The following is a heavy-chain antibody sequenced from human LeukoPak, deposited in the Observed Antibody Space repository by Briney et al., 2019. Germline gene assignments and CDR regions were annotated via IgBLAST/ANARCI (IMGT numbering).Heavy chain of an antibody. CDR2: IYYSGST. V-gene: IGHV4-59*12. J-gene: IGHJ5*02. Sequence: SETLSLTCTVSGGSISSYYWSWIRQPPGKGLEWIGYIYYSGSTNYNPSLKSRVTISVDTSKNQFSLKLSSVTAADTAVYYCAGEYSSSWYRWFDPWAREPWSPSPQ. CDR1: GGSISSYY. D-gene: IGHD6-13*01. CDR3: AGEYSSSWYRWFDP.